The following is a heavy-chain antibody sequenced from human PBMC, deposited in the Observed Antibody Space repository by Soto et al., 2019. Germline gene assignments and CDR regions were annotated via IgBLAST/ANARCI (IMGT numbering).Heavy chain of an antibody. Sequence: PSETLSLTCAVSGGSISSGGYSWSWIRQPPGKGLEWIGYIYHSGSTYYNPSLKSRVTESVDRSKNQFSLKLSSVTAGDTAVTYSARGQVLAAQRWGQGTLVTVSS. D-gene: IGHD2-15*01. CDR2: IYHSGST. V-gene: IGHV4-30-2*01. CDR1: GGSISSGGYS. CDR3: ARGQVLAAQR. J-gene: IGHJ4*02.